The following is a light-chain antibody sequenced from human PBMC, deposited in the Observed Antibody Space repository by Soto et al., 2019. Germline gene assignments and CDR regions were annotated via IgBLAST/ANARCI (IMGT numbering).Light chain of an antibody. V-gene: IGLV3-21*02. CDR3: QVWDSSSDLVV. J-gene: IGLJ2*01. CDR1: NLGSKS. Sequence: SYELTQPPSVSVAPGQTARLLCGGNNLGSKSVHWYQQKPGQAPVVVVSDDSDRPSGIPERFSGSNSGNTATLTISRVEAGDEADYYCQVWDSSSDLVVFGGGTKLTVL. CDR2: DDS.